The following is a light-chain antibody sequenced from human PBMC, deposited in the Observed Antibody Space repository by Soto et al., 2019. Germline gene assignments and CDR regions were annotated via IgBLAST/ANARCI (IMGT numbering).Light chain of an antibody. V-gene: IGLV2-14*01. CDR2: EVT. CDR1: SXDVGGYDY. Sequence: QSVLTQPASVSGSPGQSITISCTGTSXDVGGYDYVSWYQLHPGKAPKLMVFEVTNRPSGVSSRFSGSKSGNTASLTISGLQAEDEADYFCSSYSISTAYLFGTGTKVTVL. CDR3: SSYSISTAYL. J-gene: IGLJ1*01.